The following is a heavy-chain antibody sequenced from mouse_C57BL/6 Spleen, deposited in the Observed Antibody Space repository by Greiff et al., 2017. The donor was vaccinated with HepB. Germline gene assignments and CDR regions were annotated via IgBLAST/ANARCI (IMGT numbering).Heavy chain of an antibody. Sequence: VQLQQSGAELVRPGSSVKLSCKASGYTFTSYWMHWVKQRPIQGLDWIGNIDPSDSETHYNQKFKDKATLTVYKSSSTAYIQLSSLTSEDSAVYYCARGWSNYNYWGQGTTLTVSS. D-gene: IGHD2-5*01. CDR1: GYTFTSYW. J-gene: IGHJ2*01. V-gene: IGHV1-52*01. CDR3: ARGWSNYNY. CDR2: IDPSDSET.